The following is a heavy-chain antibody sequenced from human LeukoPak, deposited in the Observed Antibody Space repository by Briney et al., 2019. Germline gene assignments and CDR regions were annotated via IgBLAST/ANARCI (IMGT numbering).Heavy chain of an antibody. J-gene: IGHJ4*02. V-gene: IGHV1-3*01. CDR3: ARAGGAVAGNDY. CDR1: GYTFTSYA. Sequence: ASVKVSCKASGYTFTSYAMHWVRQAPGQRLEWMGWINAGNGNTKYSQKFQGRVTITRDTSASTAYMELSSLRSEDTAVYYCARAGGAVAGNDYWGQGTLVTVSS. CDR2: INAGNGNT. D-gene: IGHD6-19*01.